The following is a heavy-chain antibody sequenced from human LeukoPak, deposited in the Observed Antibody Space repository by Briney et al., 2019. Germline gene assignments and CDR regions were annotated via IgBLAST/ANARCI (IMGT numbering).Heavy chain of an antibody. Sequence: RGSLRLSCAASGFTFSNAWMSWVRQAPGKGLEWVGRIKSKTDGGTTDYAAPVKGRFTISRDDSKNTLYLQMNSLKTEDTAVYYCTTGITMVRGVIHLIDYWGQGTLVTASS. CDR2: IKSKTDGGTT. V-gene: IGHV3-15*01. J-gene: IGHJ4*01. CDR1: GFTFSNAW. D-gene: IGHD3-10*01. CDR3: TTGITMVRGVIHLIDY.